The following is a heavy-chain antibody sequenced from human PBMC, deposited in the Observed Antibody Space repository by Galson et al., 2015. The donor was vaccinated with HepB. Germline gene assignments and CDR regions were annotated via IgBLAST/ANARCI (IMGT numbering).Heavy chain of an antibody. J-gene: IGHJ4*02. D-gene: IGHD5-24*01. CDR2: IYYSGST. V-gene: IGHV4-59*08. CDR3: ARRIGMAHDY. CDR1: GGSISSYY. Sequence: SETLSLTCTVSGGSISSYYWSWIRQPPGKGLEWIGYIYYSGSTNYNPSLKSRVTISVDTSKNQFSLKLSSVTAADTAVYYCARRIGMAHDYWGQGTLVTVSS.